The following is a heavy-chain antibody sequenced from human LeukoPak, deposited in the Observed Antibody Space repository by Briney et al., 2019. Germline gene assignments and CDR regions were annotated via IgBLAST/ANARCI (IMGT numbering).Heavy chain of an antibody. CDR1: GFTVSSNY. J-gene: IGHJ3*02. D-gene: IGHD6-19*01. V-gene: IGHV3-53*01. Sequence: GGSLRLSCAASGFTVSSNYMSWVRQAPGKGLEWVSVIYSGGSTYYADSVKGRFTISRDNSKNTLYLQMNSLRAEDTAVYYCARATPKGSGWQADAFDIWGQGTMVTVSS. CDR2: IYSGGST. CDR3: ARATPKGSGWQADAFDI.